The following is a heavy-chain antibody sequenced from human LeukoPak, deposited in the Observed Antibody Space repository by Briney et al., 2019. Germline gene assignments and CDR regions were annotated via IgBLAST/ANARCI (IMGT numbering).Heavy chain of an antibody. CDR3: ARDGEAGNLDY. Sequence: ASVKVSCKASGYTFTSYYMHWVRQAPGQGLERMGIINPSGGSTSYAQKFQGRVTMTRDTSTSTVYMELSSLRSEDTAVYYCARDGEAGNLDYWGQGTLVTVSS. D-gene: IGHD6-13*01. V-gene: IGHV1-46*03. J-gene: IGHJ4*02. CDR1: GYTFTSYY. CDR2: INPSGGST.